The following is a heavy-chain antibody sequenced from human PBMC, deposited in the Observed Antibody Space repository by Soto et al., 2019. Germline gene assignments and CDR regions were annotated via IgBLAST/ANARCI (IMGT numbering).Heavy chain of an antibody. CDR1: GFTFSIYG. D-gene: IGHD5-12*01. V-gene: IGHV3-30*18. J-gene: IGHJ4*02. CDR2: ISYDGSNK. Sequence: WGSLGVSWVSSGFTFSIYGMHWVRQAPGKGLEWVAVISYDGSNKYYADSVKGRFTISRDNSKNTLYLQMNSLRAEDTAVYYCAKLWLYSGYDRGFDYWGQGTLVTVSS. CDR3: AKLWLYSGYDRGFDY.